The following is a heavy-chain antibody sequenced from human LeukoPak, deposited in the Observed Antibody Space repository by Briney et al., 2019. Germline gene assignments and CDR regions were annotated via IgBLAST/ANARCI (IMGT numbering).Heavy chain of an antibody. J-gene: IGHJ4*02. V-gene: IGHV3-73*01. D-gene: IGHD1-26*01. Sequence: GGSLKLSCAASGFTFSGSAMHWVRQASGKGREGVGRIRSKANSYATAYAASVKGRFTISRDDSKNTAYLQMNSLKTEDTAVYYCTSPIVGATGDDYWGQGTLVTVSS. CDR2: IRSKANSYAT. CDR1: GFTFSGSA. CDR3: TSPIVGATGDDY.